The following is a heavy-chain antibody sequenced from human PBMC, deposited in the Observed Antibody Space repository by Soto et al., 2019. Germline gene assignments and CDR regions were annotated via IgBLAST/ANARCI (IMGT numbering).Heavy chain of an antibody. V-gene: IGHV3-66*01. J-gene: IGHJ3*02. CDR3: ARDPIEGRGGSFSTTGGVFDI. Sequence: EVQLVESGGGLVQPGGSLRLSCAASGFIVSSTSMSWVRQAPGKGLEWVSVISNGGDTHYAESVKGRFSLSRDMSNDPLYSQMASMSDEDTAVYPCARDPIEGRGGSFSTTGGVFDIWGQGTMVTVPS. D-gene: IGHD2-15*01. CDR2: ISNGGDT. CDR1: GFIVSSTS.